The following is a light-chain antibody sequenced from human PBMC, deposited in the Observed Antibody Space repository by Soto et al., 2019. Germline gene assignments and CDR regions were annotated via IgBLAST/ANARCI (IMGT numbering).Light chain of an antibody. J-gene: IGKJ5*01. V-gene: IGKV1-39*01. CDR1: QTIISY. CDR3: QQSYTSIT. Sequence: DIQLTQSPSSLSASIGDRVTITCRASQTIISYLNWYQQKPGKAPKLLIFTASNLQSGVPSRFSGSGSGTDFTLTLSSLQPEDFATYYCQQSYTSITFGQGTRLETK. CDR2: TAS.